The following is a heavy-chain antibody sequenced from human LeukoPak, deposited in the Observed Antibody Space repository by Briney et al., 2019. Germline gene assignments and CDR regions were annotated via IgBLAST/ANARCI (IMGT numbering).Heavy chain of an antibody. V-gene: IGHV4-31*03. CDR2: IYYSGST. Sequence: SQTLSLTCTVSGGSISSGGYYWSWIRQHPGKGLEWIGYIYYSGSTYYNPSLKSRVTISVDTSKNQFSLKLSPVTAADTAVYYCARGGFDGMDVWGKGTTVTVSS. D-gene: IGHD3-3*01. J-gene: IGHJ6*04. CDR1: GGSISSGGYY. CDR3: ARGGFDGMDV.